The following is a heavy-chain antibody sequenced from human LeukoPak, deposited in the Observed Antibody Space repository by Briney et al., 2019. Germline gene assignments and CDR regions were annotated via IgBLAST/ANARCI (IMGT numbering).Heavy chain of an antibody. CDR3: ARVGLTGDYFDY. CDR2: IYTSGST. J-gene: IGHJ4*02. CDR1: GDSISSSYY. D-gene: IGHD7-27*01. V-gene: IGHV4-61*02. Sequence: SETLSLTCTVSGDSISSSYYWGWIRQPAGKGLEWIGRIYTSGSTNYNPSLKSRVTISVDTSKNQFSLKLSSVTAADTAVYYCARVGLTGDYFDYWGQGTLVTVSS.